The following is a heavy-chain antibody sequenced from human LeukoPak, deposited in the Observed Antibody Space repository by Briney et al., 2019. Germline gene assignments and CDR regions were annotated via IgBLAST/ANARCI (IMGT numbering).Heavy chain of an antibody. CDR1: GFTFSSYA. D-gene: IGHD3-22*01. CDR3: ARDDGWITEKWFFDY. J-gene: IGHJ4*02. Sequence: GGSLRLSCAASGFTFSSYAMHWVRQAPGKGLEWGAVIWYDGSNKNYADSVKGRFTISRDNSKNTLYLQMNSLRAEDTAVYYCARDDGWITEKWFFDYWGQGTLVTVSS. V-gene: IGHV3-33*08. CDR2: IWYDGSNK.